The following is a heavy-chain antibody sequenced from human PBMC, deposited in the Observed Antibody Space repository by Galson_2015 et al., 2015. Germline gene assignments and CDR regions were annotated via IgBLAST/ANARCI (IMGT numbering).Heavy chain of an antibody. Sequence: SVKVSCKASGYTFASYDINWVRQATGQGLEWMGWMNPNSGNTGYAQKFQGRVTMTRNTSISTAYMELSSLRSEDTAVYYCARGPVYQPHPYYYYGMDVWGQGTTVTVSS. CDR2: MNPNSGNT. V-gene: IGHV1-8*01. CDR3: ARGPVYQPHPYYYYGMDV. J-gene: IGHJ6*02. CDR1: GYTFASYD. D-gene: IGHD2-2*01.